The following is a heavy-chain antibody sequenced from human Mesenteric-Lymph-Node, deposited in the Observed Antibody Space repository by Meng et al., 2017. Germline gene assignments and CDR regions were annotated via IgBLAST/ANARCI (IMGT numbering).Heavy chain of an antibody. CDR2: IYHSGST. V-gene: IGHV4-39*07. J-gene: IGHJ5*02. CDR1: GGSISSSSYY. D-gene: IGHD3-22*01. Sequence: SETLSLTCAVYGGSISSSSYYWGWLRQPPGKGLEWIGSIYHSGSTYYNPSLKNRVTISVDTSKNHFSLNLSSVTAADTAVYYCARSFYYDSSGYYYTLGHNWFDPWGQGNRVTGCS. CDR3: ARSFYYDSSGYYYTLGHNWFDP.